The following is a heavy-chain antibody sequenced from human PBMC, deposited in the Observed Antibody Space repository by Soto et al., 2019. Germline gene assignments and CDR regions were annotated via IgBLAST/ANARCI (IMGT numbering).Heavy chain of an antibody. Sequence: QVQLQESGPGLVEPSLTLSLTCTVSGGSISSGDYSWSWIRQSPGKGLEWIGHIYNSVSTYSNPSLKGGVTIPEDTSKGCFPRRLSSVTAADPAVYYWARGPRGDKVDPWGQGTLVTVSS. CDR3: ARGPRGDKVDP. CDR1: GGSISSGDYS. D-gene: IGHD3-16*01. V-gene: IGHV4-30-4*01. CDR2: IYNSVST. J-gene: IGHJ5*02.